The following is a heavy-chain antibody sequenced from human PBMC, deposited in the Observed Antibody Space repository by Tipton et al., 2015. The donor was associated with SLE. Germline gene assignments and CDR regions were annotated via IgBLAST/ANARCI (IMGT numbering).Heavy chain of an antibody. CDR2: INHSGST. Sequence: TLSLTCAVYGGSFSGYYWSWIRQPPGKGLEWIGEINHSGSTNYNPSLKSRVTISVDTSKNQFSLKLSSVTAADTAVHYCAREGSRRDGYKYFDYWGQGTLVTVSS. J-gene: IGHJ4*02. V-gene: IGHV4-34*01. CDR3: AREGSRRDGYKYFDY. D-gene: IGHD5-24*01. CDR1: GGSFSGYY.